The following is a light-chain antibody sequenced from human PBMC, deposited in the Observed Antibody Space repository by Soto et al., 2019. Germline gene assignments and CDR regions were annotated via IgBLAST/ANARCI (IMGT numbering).Light chain of an antibody. V-gene: IGKV3D-7*01. CDR3: QQDYNLPPT. CDR2: GAS. J-gene: IGKJ1*01. Sequence: EIVMTHSQATLALSPGEGATLSVSASQSVSSSYLSWYQQKPGQAPRLLIYGASTRATGIPARFSGSGSGTDFTLTISSLQPEDFAVYYCQQDYNLPPTFGQGTKVDI. CDR1: QSVSSSY.